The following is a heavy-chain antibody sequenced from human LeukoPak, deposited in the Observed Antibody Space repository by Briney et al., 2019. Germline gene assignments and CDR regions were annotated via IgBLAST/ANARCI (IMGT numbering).Heavy chain of an antibody. J-gene: IGHJ5*02. Sequence: GESLKISCKGSGFSFTSYWIGWVRQMPGKGLEWMGIIYPGDSDTRYSPSFQGQVIISADKSIRTAYLQWSSLKASDTAMYYCVREGVLASMGGPYNWFDPWGPGTLVTVSS. V-gene: IGHV5-51*01. CDR3: VREGVLASMGGPYNWFDP. CDR1: GFSFTSYW. D-gene: IGHD2-2*01. CDR2: IYPGDSDT.